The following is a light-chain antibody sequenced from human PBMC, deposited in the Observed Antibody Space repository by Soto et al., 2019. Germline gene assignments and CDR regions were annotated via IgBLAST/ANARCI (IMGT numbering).Light chain of an antibody. Sequence: QTVVTQEPSFSVSPGGTGTLTCGLSSGSVSTRYYPSWYQQTPGQAPRTLIYSTNTRSSGVPDRFSGSILGNKATLTITGAQADDESDDYCVLYMGSGIWGFGGGTKLTVL. CDR1: SGSVSTRYY. CDR2: STN. V-gene: IGLV8-61*01. J-gene: IGLJ3*02. CDR3: VLYMGSGIWG.